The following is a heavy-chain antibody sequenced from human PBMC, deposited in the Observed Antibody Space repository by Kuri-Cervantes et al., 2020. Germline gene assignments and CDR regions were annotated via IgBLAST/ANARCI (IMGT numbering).Heavy chain of an antibody. CDR2: IYYSGST. D-gene: IGHD6-19*01. CDR1: GGSISSYY. CDR3: ARGHLAVAGFAYYYYYYMDV. J-gene: IGHJ6*03. Sequence: SETLSLTCTVSGGSISSYYWSWIRQPPGKGLEWIGYIYYSGSTNYNPSLKSRVTISVDTSKNQFSLKLSSVTAADTAVYYCARGHLAVAGFAYYYYYYMDVWGKGTTVTVSS. V-gene: IGHV4-59*01.